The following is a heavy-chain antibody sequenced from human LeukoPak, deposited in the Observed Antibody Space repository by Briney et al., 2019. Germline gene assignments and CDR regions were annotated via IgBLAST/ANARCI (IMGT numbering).Heavy chain of an antibody. J-gene: IGHJ3*02. CDR3: GKDSKQWLVPNDAFDI. V-gene: IGHV3-23*01. D-gene: IGHD6-19*01. CDR2: ISGSGGST. CDR1: GFTFSSYA. Sequence: GGSLRLSCAASGFTFSSYAMSWVRQAPGKGLEWVSAISGSGGSTYYADSVKGRFTISRDNSKNTLYLQMNSLRAEDTAVYYCGKDSKQWLVPNDAFDIWGQGTLVTVSS.